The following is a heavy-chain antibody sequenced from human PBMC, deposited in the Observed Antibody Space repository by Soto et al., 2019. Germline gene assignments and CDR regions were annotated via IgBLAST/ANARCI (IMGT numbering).Heavy chain of an antibody. D-gene: IGHD5-18*01. V-gene: IGHV3-30*03. Sequence: GGSLRLSCASSGFTFSSYGMHWVRQAPGKGLEWVAVISYDGSNKYYADSVKGRFTISRDNSKNTLYLQMNSLRAEDTAVYYCAREGYSYGYGSFDYWGQGTLVTVSS. CDR2: ISYDGSNK. CDR3: AREGYSYGYGSFDY. CDR1: GFTFSSYG. J-gene: IGHJ4*02.